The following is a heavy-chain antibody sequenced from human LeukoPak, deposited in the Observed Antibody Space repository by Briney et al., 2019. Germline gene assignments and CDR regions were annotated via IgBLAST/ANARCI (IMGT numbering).Heavy chain of an antibody. CDR1: GFTFSSYS. J-gene: IGHJ4*02. CDR3: ARGPYKDFWSGYSDY. D-gene: IGHD3-3*01. Sequence: PGGSLRLSCAASGFTFSSYSMNWVRQAPGKGLEWVSSISSSSSYIYYADSVKGRFTISRDNAKNSLYLQMNSLRAEDTAVYYCARGPYKDFWSGYSDYWGQGTLVTVSS. CDR2: ISSSSSYI. V-gene: IGHV3-21*01.